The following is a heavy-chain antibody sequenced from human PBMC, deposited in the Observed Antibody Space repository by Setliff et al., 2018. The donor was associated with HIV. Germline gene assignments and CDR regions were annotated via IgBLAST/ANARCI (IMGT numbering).Heavy chain of an antibody. D-gene: IGHD2-15*01. CDR2: VHYTGNT. CDR1: GGSITSSTYY. Sequence: SETLSLTCTVSGGSITSSTYYWGWIRQPPGKGLEWTGTVHYTGNTYHNPSLKSRVTISVEVSKNQISLKLTAVTAADSAVYYCAREADGIDFWGQGTLVTVSS. V-gene: IGHV4-39*02. J-gene: IGHJ4*02. CDR3: AREADGIDF.